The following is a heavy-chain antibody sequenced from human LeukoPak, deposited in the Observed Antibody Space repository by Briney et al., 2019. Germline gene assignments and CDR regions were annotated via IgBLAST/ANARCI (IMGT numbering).Heavy chain of an antibody. CDR3: ASPGAYY. CDR2: ISSNGGST. J-gene: IGHJ4*02. CDR1: GFTFSSYA. V-gene: IGHV3-64*01. Sequence: GVSLRLSCAASGFTFSSYAMHWVRQAPGKGLEYVSAISSNGGSTYYANSVRGRFTISRDNSKNTLYLQMGSLRAEDMAVYYCASPGAYYWGQGTLVTVSS.